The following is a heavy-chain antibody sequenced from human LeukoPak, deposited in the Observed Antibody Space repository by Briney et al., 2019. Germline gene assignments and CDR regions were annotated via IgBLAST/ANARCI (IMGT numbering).Heavy chain of an antibody. Sequence: GESLKISCKGSGYSFTSYWIGWVHQMPGKGLEWMGIIYPGDYDTRYSPSFQGQVTISADKSISTAYLQWSSLKASDTAMYYCARTNDYVWGSYRGRYFDYWGQGTLVTVSS. D-gene: IGHD3-16*02. CDR1: GYSFTSYW. J-gene: IGHJ4*02. CDR3: ARTNDYVWGSYRGRYFDY. CDR2: IYPGDYDT. V-gene: IGHV5-51*07.